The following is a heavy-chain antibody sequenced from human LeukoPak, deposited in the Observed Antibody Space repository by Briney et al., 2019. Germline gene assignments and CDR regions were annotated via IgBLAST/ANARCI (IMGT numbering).Heavy chain of an antibody. J-gene: IGHJ4*02. CDR2: INSDGSST. CDR3: ARDLLLQAY. CDR1: GFTFSSYW. Sequence: PGGSLRLSCAASGFTFSSYWMHWVRQAPGKGLVWVSRINSDGSSTSYVYSVTGRVTISRYNAKNTLYLQMNSLRAEDTAVYYCARDLLLQAYWGQGNLVTVSS. V-gene: IGHV3-74*01. D-gene: IGHD1-26*01.